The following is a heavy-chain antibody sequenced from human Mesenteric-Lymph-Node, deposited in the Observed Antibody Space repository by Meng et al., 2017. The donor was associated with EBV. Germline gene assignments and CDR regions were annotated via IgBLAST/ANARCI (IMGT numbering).Heavy chain of an antibody. V-gene: IGHV4-34*01. D-gene: IGHD3-16*01. Sequence: QVRRKRWGAGLLTPSETLALTCVGSGGSCRQPTGKGLEWIGEINHSGTTNYKSSLKSRLNRSEDTSKNRLSLKVSSVTAADTAVYYCAALGSFASSIDPWGQGTLVTVSS. CDR2: INHSGTT. J-gene: IGHJ5*02. CDR3: AALGSFASSIDP. CDR1: GGSC.